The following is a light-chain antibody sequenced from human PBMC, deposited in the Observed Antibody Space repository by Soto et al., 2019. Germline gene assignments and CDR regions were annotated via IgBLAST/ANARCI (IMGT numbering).Light chain of an antibody. CDR2: GAS. Sequence: ETVMTQSPGTLSVSPGESATLSCGTSQRVRSNLAWYQQKPGQAPRLLIYGASTRATGIPARFGGSGSGTEFTLTISYLRPEDSAVYFCQQYHDWVTFGGGTRVEI. CDR1: QRVRSN. CDR3: QQYHDWVT. V-gene: IGKV3D-15*01. J-gene: IGKJ4*01.